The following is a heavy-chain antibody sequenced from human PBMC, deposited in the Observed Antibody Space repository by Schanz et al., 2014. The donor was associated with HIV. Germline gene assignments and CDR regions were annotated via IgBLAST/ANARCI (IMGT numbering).Heavy chain of an antibody. CDR3: ARDYHWNWFDP. J-gene: IGHJ5*02. CDR1: GFTFSSYW. V-gene: IGHV3-7*01. CDR2: MNQDGSRK. Sequence: EVQLVESGGGLVQPGGSLRLSCAASGFTFSSYWMTWVRQAPGKGLEMVANMNQDGSRKYYVDSVKGRFTISRDNAVNSLFLQMNSLRAEDTAVYYCARDYHWNWFDPWGQGTLVTVSS. D-gene: IGHD1-20*01.